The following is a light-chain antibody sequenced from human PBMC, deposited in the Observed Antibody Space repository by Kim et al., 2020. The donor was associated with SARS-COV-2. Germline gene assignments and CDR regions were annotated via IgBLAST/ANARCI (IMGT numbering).Light chain of an antibody. Sequence: SYELTQPPSVSVSPGQTASITCSGDKLGDKYACWYQQKPGQSPVLVIYQDSKRPSGIPERFSGSNSGNTATLTISGTQAMDEADYYSQAWDSSTYYVFGT. CDR2: QDS. CDR1: KLGDKY. V-gene: IGLV3-1*01. J-gene: IGLJ1*01. CDR3: QAWDSSTYYV.